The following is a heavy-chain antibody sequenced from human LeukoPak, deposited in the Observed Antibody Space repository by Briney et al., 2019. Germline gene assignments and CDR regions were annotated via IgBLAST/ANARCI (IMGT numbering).Heavy chain of an antibody. D-gene: IGHD2-15*01. V-gene: IGHV3-7*04. J-gene: IGHJ6*02. CDR2: IQQDGSEE. CDR1: GFSFSDYW. Sequence: PGGSLRLSCAASGFSFSDYWMGWVRQAPGKGLEWVANIQQDGSEEYYMDSVKGRFTISRDNAKNSLYLQMNSLRADDTAVCYCARGVSCSGGTCSYSYHYYAMDVWGQGTTVTLSS. CDR3: ARGVSCSGGTCSYSYHYYAMDV.